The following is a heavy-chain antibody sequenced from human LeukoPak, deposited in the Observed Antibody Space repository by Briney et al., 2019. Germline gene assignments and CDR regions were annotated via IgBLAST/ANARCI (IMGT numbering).Heavy chain of an antibody. Sequence: QSGGSLRLSCAASGSTFSSYWMSWVRQAPGKGLEWVANIKQDGSEKYYVDSVKGRLTISRDNAKNSLYLQMNSLRAEDTAVYYCARGDFWSGYYIVDYYYYGMDVWGQGTTVTVSS. CDR1: GSTFSSYW. V-gene: IGHV3-7*03. J-gene: IGHJ6*02. CDR2: IKQDGSEK. CDR3: ARGDFWSGYYIVDYYYYGMDV. D-gene: IGHD3-3*01.